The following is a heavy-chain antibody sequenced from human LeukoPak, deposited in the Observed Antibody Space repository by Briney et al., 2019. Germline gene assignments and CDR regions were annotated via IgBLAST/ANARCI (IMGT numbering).Heavy chain of an antibody. CDR1: GYTVTDYY. Sequence: LGASVNVSCKISGYTVTDYYMHWARQAPGQGLEWMGWINPNSGGTSYAQKFQGRVTMTRDTSISTAYMELNGLRSDDTAVYYCARYFYCSGNYYIDYWGQGTLVTVSS. V-gene: IGHV1-2*03. CDR3: ARYFYCSGNYYIDY. J-gene: IGHJ4*02. CDR2: INPNSGGT. D-gene: IGHD3-10*01.